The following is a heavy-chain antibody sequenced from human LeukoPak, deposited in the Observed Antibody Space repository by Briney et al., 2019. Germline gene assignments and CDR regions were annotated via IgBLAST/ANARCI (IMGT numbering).Heavy chain of an antibody. D-gene: IGHD6-13*01. CDR3: AKVPPSITAAGNWLGP. CDR1: RYTFTGYY. Sequence: ASVKVSCKASRYTFTGYYIHWVRQAPGQGLEWMGRINPNTGGTDYAQKFQGRGTMTRDTSITTAYMELSRLTSDDTAIYYCAKVPPSITAAGNWLGPWGQGALVTVSS. CDR2: INPNTGGT. V-gene: IGHV1-2*06. J-gene: IGHJ5*02.